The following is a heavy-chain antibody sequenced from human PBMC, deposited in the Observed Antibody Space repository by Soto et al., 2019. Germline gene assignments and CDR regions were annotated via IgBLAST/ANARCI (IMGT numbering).Heavy chain of an antibody. D-gene: IGHD1-26*01. CDR1: GDSVSSNSAA. Sequence: PSQTLSLTSAISGDSVSSNSAAWSWIRQSPSRGLERLGRTFYRSKWYNDYAVSVKGRITINPDTSKNQFSLQLNSVTPEDTAVYYCAKEGGNHYYYYAMDVWGQGTTVTVSS. J-gene: IGHJ6*02. V-gene: IGHV6-1*01. CDR2: TFYRSKWYN. CDR3: AKEGGNHYYYYAMDV.